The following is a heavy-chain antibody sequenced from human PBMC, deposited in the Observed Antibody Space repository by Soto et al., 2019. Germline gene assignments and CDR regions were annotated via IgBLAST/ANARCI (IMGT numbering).Heavy chain of an antibody. J-gene: IGHJ5*02. CDR1: GFTFSSSA. CDR3: ARLTTS. CDR2: TSNGGV. Sequence: GGSLRLSCAASGFTFSSSAMSWVRQAPGKGLEWVSTTSNGGVYYTDSVKGRFTISRDNSKNTLYLQMNSLRVDDTAIYYCARLTTSWGQGALVTVSS. V-gene: IGHV3-23*01.